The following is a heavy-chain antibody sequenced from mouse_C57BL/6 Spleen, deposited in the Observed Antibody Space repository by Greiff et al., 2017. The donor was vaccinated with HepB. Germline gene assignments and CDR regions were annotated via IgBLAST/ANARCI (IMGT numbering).Heavy chain of an antibody. J-gene: IGHJ2*01. D-gene: IGHD3-2*02. V-gene: IGHV5-6*01. CDR2: ISSGGSYT. CDR3: ARQDSSGYGY. CDR1: GFTFSSYG. Sequence: EVHLVESGGDLVKPGGSLKLSCAASGFTFSSYGMSWVRQTPDKRLEWVATISSGGSYTYYPDSVKGRFTISRDNAKNTLYLQMSSLKSEDTAMYYCARQDSSGYGYWGQGTTLTVSS.